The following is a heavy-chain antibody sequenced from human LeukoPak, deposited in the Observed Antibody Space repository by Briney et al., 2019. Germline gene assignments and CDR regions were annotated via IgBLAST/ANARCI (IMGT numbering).Heavy chain of an antibody. D-gene: IGHD2-2*03. CDR2: IYYSGST. V-gene: IGHV4-39*07. CDR3: ARVSPHTLDIVVVPAAIQGMDV. CDR1: GGSISSSSYY. J-gene: IGHJ6*02. Sequence: PSENLSLTCTVSGGSISSSSYYWGWIRQLPGKGLEWIGSIYYSGSTYYNPSLKSRVTISVDTSKNQFSLKLSSVTAADTAVYYCARVSPHTLDIVVVPAAIQGMDVWGQGTTVTVSS.